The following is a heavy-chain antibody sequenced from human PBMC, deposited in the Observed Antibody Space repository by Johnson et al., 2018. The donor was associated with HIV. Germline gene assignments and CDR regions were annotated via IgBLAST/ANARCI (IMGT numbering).Heavy chain of an antibody. J-gene: IGHJ3*02. CDR2: INWNGGST. Sequence: VQLVESGGGVVQPGGSLRLSCAASGFTFSSYGMTWVRQAPGKGLEWVSGINWNGGSTGYADSVKGRFTISRDNARNSLYLQMNSLKTEDTAVYYCASLAYCGGDCYRTYHDAFDIWGQGTMVTVSS. CDR3: ASLAYCGGDCYRTYHDAFDI. D-gene: IGHD2-21*02. CDR1: GFTFSSYG. V-gene: IGHV3-20*04.